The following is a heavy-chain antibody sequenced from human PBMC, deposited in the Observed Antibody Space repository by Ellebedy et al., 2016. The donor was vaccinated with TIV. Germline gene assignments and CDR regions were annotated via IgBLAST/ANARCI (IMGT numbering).Heavy chain of an antibody. CDR3: ARGAFSKSFLFKYYYYGMDV. V-gene: IGHV1-8*01. J-gene: IGHJ6*02. D-gene: IGHD3-16*02. Sequence: AASVKVSCKASGYSFTSYDINWVRQATGQGPEWMGWMNPNNGNTGFAQKFQGRVTMNRKNSISTAYMELSSLRSEDTAVYYCARGAFSKSFLFKYYYYGMDVWGQGTTVTVSS. CDR1: GYSFTSYD. CDR2: MNPNNGNT.